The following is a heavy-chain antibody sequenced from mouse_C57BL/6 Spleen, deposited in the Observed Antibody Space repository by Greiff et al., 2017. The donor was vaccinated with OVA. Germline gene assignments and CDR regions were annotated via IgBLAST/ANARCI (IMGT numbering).Heavy chain of an antibody. CDR2: IYPGDGDT. Sequence: VKLQESGAELVKPGASVKISCKASGYAFSSYWMNWVKQRPGKGLEWIGQIYPGDGDTNYNGKLKGKATLTADKSSSTAYMQLSSLTSEDSAVYFCARSLYYGSSTWYVDVWGTGTTVTVSS. D-gene: IGHD1-1*01. CDR3: ARSLYYGSSTWYVDV. CDR1: GYAFSSYW. J-gene: IGHJ1*03. V-gene: IGHV1-80*01.